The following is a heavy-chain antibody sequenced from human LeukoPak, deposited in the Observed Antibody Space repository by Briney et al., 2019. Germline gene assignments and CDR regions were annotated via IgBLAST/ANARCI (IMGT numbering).Heavy chain of an antibody. V-gene: IGHV4-39*01. CDR2: IYYTGST. Sequence: ASETLSLTCTVSGGSVSSTEFYWGWIPQPPGKGLQWIGNIYYTGSTYYNPSLNSRVTMSVDTFQNQFSLKMTSVTAADTAVYYCARLSKGRYFDYIFDYWGQGTLVTVSS. CDR3: ARLSKGRYFDYIFDY. CDR1: GGSVSSTEFY. J-gene: IGHJ4*02. D-gene: IGHD3-9*01.